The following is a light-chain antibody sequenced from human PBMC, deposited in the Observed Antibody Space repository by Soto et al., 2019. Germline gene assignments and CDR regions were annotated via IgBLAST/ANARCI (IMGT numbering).Light chain of an antibody. CDR3: QHYGSSPPIT. Sequence: EIVLTQSPGTLSLSPGERATLSCRASHSVISAYLAWVQQKPGQAPRLLISGTYNRAAGIPDRFSGSRSGTDFTLTINSLEPEDFVVYFCQHYGSSPPITFGQGTRLEIK. J-gene: IGKJ5*01. V-gene: IGKV3-20*01. CDR2: GTY. CDR1: HSVISAY.